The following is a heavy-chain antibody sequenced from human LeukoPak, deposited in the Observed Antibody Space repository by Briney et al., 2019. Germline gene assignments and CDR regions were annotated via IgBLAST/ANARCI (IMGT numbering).Heavy chain of an antibody. V-gene: IGHV1-69*04. CDR1: GGTFSSYA. CDR3: ARCNTYYYDSSARTEAFDI. Sequence: ASVKVSCKASGGTFSSYAISWVRQAPGQGLEWMARIIPILGIANYAQKFQGRVTITADKSTSTAYMELSSLRSEDTAVYYCARCNTYYYDSSARTEAFDIWGQGTMVTVSS. J-gene: IGHJ3*02. D-gene: IGHD3-22*01. CDR2: IIPILGIA.